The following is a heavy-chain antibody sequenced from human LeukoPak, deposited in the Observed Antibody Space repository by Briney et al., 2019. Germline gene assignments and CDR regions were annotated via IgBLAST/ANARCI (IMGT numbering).Heavy chain of an antibody. Sequence: PSETLSLTCTVSGGSISSYYWSWIRQPPGKGLEWIGYIYYSGSTNYNPSLKSRVTISVDTSKNQFSLKLSSVTAADTAVYYCASMGWGSGIAALGFDPWGQGTLVTVSS. CDR1: GGSISSYY. CDR2: IYYSGST. V-gene: IGHV4-59*01. J-gene: IGHJ5*02. CDR3: ASMGWGSGIAALGFDP. D-gene: IGHD6-13*01.